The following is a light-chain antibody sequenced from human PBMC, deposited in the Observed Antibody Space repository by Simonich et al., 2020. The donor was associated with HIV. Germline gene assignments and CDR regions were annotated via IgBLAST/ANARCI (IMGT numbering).Light chain of an antibody. J-gene: IGLJ2*01. CDR1: SSDVGRYNY. CDR3: SSYTSSSTVV. CDR2: DVS. V-gene: IGLV2-14*03. Sequence: QSALTQPASVSGSPGQSITISCTGTSSDVGRYNYVSWYQQHPGKAPKLMIYDVSNRPSGGSNRVSGSKSGNTASLTISGLQAEDEADYYCSSYTSSSTVVFGGGTKLTVL.